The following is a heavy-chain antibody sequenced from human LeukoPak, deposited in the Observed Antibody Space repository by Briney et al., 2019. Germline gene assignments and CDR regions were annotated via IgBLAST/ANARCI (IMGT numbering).Heavy chain of an antibody. CDR2: INHSGST. Sequence: SETLSLTCAVYGGSFSGYYWSWIRQPPGKGLEWIGEINHSGSTNYNPSLKSRVTISVDTSKNQFSLKLSSVTAADTAVYYCAGRGYSYGYISTHYYYYYMDVWGKGTTVTVSS. J-gene: IGHJ6*03. V-gene: IGHV4-34*01. CDR3: AGRGYSYGYISTHYYYYYMDV. CDR1: GGSFSGYY. D-gene: IGHD5-18*01.